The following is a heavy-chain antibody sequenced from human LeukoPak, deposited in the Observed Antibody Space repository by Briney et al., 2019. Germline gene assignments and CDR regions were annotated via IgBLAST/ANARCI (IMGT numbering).Heavy chain of an antibody. D-gene: IGHD2-2*01. J-gene: IGHJ6*03. CDR3: GRAGPVTKDHFMDV. Sequence: GGSLRLSCAASGFTFSSYSMNWVRQAPGKGLEWVSYISSSSSTIYYADSVKGRFTISRDNANNSLFLQMNSLSAEDTAVYYCGRAGPVTKDHFMDVWGKGTTVTVSS. CDR2: ISSSSSTI. V-gene: IGHV3-48*01. CDR1: GFTFSSYS.